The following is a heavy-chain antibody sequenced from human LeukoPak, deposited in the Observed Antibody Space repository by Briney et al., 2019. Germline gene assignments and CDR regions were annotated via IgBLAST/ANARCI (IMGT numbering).Heavy chain of an antibody. D-gene: IGHD2-2*01. CDR2: IRYDGSNK. CDR3: AREESSWRGYNWVDP. Sequence: GRSLRLSCAASGFTFSSYGMHWVRQAPGKGLEWVAFIRYDGSNKYYAHSVKGRFTISRDNSKNTLYLQVNSQRTKDTAVYYCAREESSWRGYNWVDPWGQGPLVTVSS. CDR1: GFTFSSYG. J-gene: IGHJ5*02. V-gene: IGHV3-30*02.